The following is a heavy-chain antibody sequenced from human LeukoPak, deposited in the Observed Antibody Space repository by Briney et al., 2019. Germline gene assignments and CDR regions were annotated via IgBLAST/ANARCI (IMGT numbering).Heavy chain of an antibody. Sequence: ASVKVSCKASGYTFTGYYVHWVRQAPGQGLEWMGWINPNSGGTNYAQKFQGRVTMTRDTSISTAYMELSRLRSDDTAVYYCARSTYYYGSGSPYYFDYWGQGTLVTVSS. V-gene: IGHV1-2*02. D-gene: IGHD3-10*01. J-gene: IGHJ4*02. CDR3: ARSTYYYGSGSPYYFDY. CDR2: INPNSGGT. CDR1: GYTFTGYY.